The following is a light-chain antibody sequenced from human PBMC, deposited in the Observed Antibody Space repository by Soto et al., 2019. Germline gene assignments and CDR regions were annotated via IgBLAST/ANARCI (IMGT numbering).Light chain of an antibody. Sequence: EIVMTQSPGTLSLSPGESATLSCRASQSVSSSYLAWYQQKPGPAPGLLFYGASSRATGIPDRCSGSGSGTDFTLTIFRLEPVAIAVYYSQQKCSSPAFGQRTNEDIK. J-gene: IGKJ1*01. CDR3: QQKCSSPA. CDR2: GAS. V-gene: IGKV3-20*01. CDR1: QSVSSSY.